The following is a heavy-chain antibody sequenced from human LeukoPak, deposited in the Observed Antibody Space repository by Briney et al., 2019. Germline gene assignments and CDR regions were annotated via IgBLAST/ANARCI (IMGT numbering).Heavy chain of an antibody. Sequence: SETLSLTCTVSGGSISSGGYYWSWIRQPPGKGLEWIGYIYHSGSTYYNPSLKSRVTISVDRSKNQFSLKLSSVTAADTAVYYCARGEQQLVPSYYYYYMDVWGKGTTVTVSS. CDR2: IYHSGST. CDR3: ARGEQQLVPSYYYYYMDV. J-gene: IGHJ6*03. CDR1: GGSISSGGYY. V-gene: IGHV4-30-2*01. D-gene: IGHD6-13*01.